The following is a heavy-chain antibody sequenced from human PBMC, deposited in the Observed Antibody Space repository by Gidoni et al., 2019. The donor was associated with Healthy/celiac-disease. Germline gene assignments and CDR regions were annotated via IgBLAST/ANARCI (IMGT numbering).Heavy chain of an antibody. CDR3: ARAGDQMVLGLFDP. Sequence: QLQLQESGPGLVKPSETLSLTCTVSGGSISSSSYYWGWIRQPPGQGLEGIGSFHYSGSTYYNPYPKRRVTRSGEKDKNQLLLKARLGTDADKVGYLRARAGDQMVLGLFDPWGQGNLVTVSS. V-gene: IGHV4-39*07. CDR1: GGSISSSSYY. D-gene: IGHD2-2*01. J-gene: IGHJ5*02. CDR2: FHYSGST.